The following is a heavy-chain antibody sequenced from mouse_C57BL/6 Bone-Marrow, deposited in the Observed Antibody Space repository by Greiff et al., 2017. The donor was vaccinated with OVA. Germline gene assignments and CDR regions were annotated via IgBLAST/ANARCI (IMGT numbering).Heavy chain of an antibody. CDR3: ARLRRGGFDY. J-gene: IGHJ2*01. CDR2: ISNGGGST. V-gene: IGHV5-12*01. CDR1: GFTFSDYY. Sequence: EVKLMESGGGLVQPGGSLKLSCAASGFTFSDYYMYWVRQTPEKRLEWVAYISNGGGSTYYPDTVKGRFTISRDNAKNTLYLQMSRLKSEDTAMYYCARLRRGGFDYWGQGTTLTVSS. D-gene: IGHD2-12*01.